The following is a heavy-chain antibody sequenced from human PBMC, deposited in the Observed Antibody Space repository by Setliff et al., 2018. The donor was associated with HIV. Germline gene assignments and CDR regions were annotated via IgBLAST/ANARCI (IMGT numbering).Heavy chain of an antibody. J-gene: IGHJ4*02. CDR3: AHRPLSADDFDY. CDR2: IYWNNDK. V-gene: IGHV2-5*01. CDR1: GFSLNTPGLG. Sequence: SGPTLVNPPQTLTLTCTFSGFSLNTPGLGVGWIRQPPGEALEWLALIYWNNDKRYNPSLGSRLSITKDTSKNLVVLVMTNMDAVDTATYYCAHRPLSADDFDYWGQGTRVTVSS.